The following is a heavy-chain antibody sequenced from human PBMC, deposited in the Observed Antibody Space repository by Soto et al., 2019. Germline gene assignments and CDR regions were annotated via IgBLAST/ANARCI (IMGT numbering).Heavy chain of an antibody. CDR2: ISYDGSNK. D-gene: IGHD3-3*01. V-gene: IGHV3-30*18. J-gene: IGHJ6*02. Sequence: QVQLVESGGGVVQPGRSLRLSCAASGFTFSSYGMHWVRRAPGKGLEWVAVISYDGSNKYYADSVKGRFTISRDNSKNTLYLQMNSLRAEDTAVYYCAKAPTSITIFGVVINRYYYGMDVWGQGTTVTVSS. CDR3: AKAPTSITIFGVVINRYYYGMDV. CDR1: GFTFSSYG.